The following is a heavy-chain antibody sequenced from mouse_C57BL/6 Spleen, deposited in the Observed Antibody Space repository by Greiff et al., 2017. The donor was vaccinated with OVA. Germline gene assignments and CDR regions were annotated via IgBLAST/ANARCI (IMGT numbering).Heavy chain of an antibody. CDR1: GFSFTSYG. J-gene: IGHJ4*01. CDR3: ARNGVLRFYAMDY. D-gene: IGHD5-1*01. CDR2: IWSGGST. Sequence: QVQLQQSGPGLVQPSQSLSITCTVSGFSFTSYGVHWVRQSPGKGLEWLGVIWSGGSTDYNAAFISRLSISKDNSKSQVFIKMNSLQADDTSIYYCARNGVLRFYAMDYWGQGTSVTVSS. V-gene: IGHV2-2*01.